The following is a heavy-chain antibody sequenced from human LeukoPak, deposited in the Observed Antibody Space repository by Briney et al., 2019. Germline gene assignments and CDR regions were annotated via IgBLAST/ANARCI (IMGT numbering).Heavy chain of an antibody. J-gene: IGHJ6*03. CDR2: ISYDGSNK. Sequence: PGGSLRLSCAASGFSFSSYGMHWVRQAPGKGLEWVAVISYDGSNKYYADSVKGRFTISRDNSKNTLYLQMNSLRAEDTAVYYCARTYYYDSSGYYYYYYYYMDVWGKGTTVTVSS. D-gene: IGHD3-22*01. CDR1: GFSFSSYG. CDR3: ARTYYYDSSGYYYYYYYYMDV. V-gene: IGHV3-30*19.